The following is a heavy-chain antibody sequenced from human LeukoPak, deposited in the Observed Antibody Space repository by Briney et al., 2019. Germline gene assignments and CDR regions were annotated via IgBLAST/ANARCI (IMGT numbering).Heavy chain of an antibody. CDR2: INWDGGST. J-gene: IGHJ6*02. CDR3: ATYTHWVAGDV. V-gene: IGHV3-20*04. D-gene: IGHD3-16*01. CDR1: GFSFDDYG. Sequence: GGSLRLSCAASGFSFDDYGMSCVRQVPRKGLEWVSAINWDGGSTGDADSVRGRFTISRDNAKNSLYLQMNSLRPEDTAVYYCATYTHWVAGDVWGQGTTVTVSS.